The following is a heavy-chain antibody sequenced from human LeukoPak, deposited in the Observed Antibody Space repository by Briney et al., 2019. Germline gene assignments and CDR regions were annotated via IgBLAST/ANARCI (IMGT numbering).Heavy chain of an antibody. CDR2: IGGSGGST. J-gene: IGHJ4*02. CDR1: GFTFSSYA. D-gene: IGHD6-13*01. V-gene: IGHV3-23*01. CDR3: AKDREYSSSWYPFDY. Sequence: GGSLRLSCAASGFTFSSYAMSWVRQAPGKGLEWVSAIGGSGGSTYYADSVKGRFTISRDNSKNTLYLQMNSLRAEDTAVYYCAKDREYSSSWYPFDYWGQGTLVTVSS.